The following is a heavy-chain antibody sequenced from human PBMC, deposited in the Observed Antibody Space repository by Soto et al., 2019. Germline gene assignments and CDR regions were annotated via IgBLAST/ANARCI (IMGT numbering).Heavy chain of an antibody. J-gene: IGHJ4*02. D-gene: IGHD6-13*01. CDR3: ARRFSAGKDSPPDF. CDR1: GFTFSSYA. Sequence: PGGSLRLSCAASGFTFSSYAMSWVCQAPGKGLEWVSAISGSGGSTDSADSAKGRFTISRDNSKNTLYLQMSSLRAEDTAVYYCARRFSAGKDSPPDFWGQGSLVTVSS. CDR2: ISGSGGST. V-gene: IGHV3-23*01.